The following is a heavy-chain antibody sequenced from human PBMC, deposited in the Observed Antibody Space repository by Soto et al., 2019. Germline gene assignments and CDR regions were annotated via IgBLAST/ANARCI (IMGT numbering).Heavy chain of an antibody. Sequence: QVQLVESGGGVVQPGRSLRLSCAASGFTFSSYAMHWVRQAPGKGLEWVAVISYDGSNKYYADSVKGRFTISRDNSKNTLYLQMNSLRAEDTAVYYCARDRGQSRMGYYYYGMDVWGQGTTVTVSS. CDR1: GFTFSSYA. D-gene: IGHD2-15*01. J-gene: IGHJ6*02. CDR2: ISYDGSNK. CDR3: ARDRGQSRMGYYYYGMDV. V-gene: IGHV3-30-3*01.